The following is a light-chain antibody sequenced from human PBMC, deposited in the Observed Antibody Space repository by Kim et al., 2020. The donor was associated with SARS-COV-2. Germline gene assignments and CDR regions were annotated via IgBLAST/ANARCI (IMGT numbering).Light chain of an antibody. CDR3: QQYNNWPPYT. CDR2: GAS. J-gene: IGKJ2*01. V-gene: IGKV3-15*01. CDR1: QSIYSS. Sequence: EVVMTQSPATLSVSPGEGATLFCRASQSIYSSLAWYQQKPGQAPRLLIYGASTRATGIPARFSGSGSGTEFTLTISSLQSEDFAVYYCQQYNNWPPYTFGQGTKLEI.